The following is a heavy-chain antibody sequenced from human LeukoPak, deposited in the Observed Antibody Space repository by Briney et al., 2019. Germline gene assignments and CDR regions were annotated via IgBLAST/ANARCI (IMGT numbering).Heavy chain of an antibody. J-gene: IGHJ5*02. Sequence: SETLSLTCAVYGGSFSGYYWSWIRQPPGKGLEWIGEINHSGSTNYNPSLKSRVTISVDTSKNQFSLKLSSVTAADTAVYYCAREVPAAYNWFDPWGQGTLVTVSS. V-gene: IGHV4-34*01. CDR2: INHSGST. D-gene: IGHD2-2*01. CDR3: AREVPAAYNWFDP. CDR1: GGSFSGYY.